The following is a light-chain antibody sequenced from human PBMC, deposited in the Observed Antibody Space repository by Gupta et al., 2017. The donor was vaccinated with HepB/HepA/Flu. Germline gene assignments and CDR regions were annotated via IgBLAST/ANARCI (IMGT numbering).Light chain of an antibody. J-gene: IGKJ4*01. CDR1: QSISSY. Sequence: DIQMTQAPSSLSASVGDRVTITCRASQSISSYLNWYQQKPGKAPELLFYAASTLQTGVPSRFSGSGSGTDFTLPVSSLQPEDFATYYCQHTDLTPRSFGRGTKVEIK. V-gene: IGKV1-39*01. CDR3: QHTDLTPRS. CDR2: AAS.